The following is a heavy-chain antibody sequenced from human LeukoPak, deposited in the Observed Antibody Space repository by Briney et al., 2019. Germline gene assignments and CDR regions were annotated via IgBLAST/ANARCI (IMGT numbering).Heavy chain of an antibody. CDR3: ARESRDYYDSSGYYYFDY. D-gene: IGHD3-22*01. V-gene: IGHV1-18*01. Sequence: ASVKVSCKASGYTFTSYGISWVRQAPGQGLEWMGWISAYNGNTNYAQKLQGRVTMTTDTSTSTAYMELRSLTSDDTAVYYCARESRDYYDSSGYYYFDYWGQGTLVTVSS. CDR1: GYTFTSYG. CDR2: ISAYNGNT. J-gene: IGHJ4*02.